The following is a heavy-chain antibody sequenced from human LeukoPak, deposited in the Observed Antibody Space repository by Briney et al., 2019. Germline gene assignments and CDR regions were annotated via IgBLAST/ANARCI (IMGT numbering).Heavy chain of an antibody. CDR2: ISWNSGSI. CDR3: AKDGVYYGSGSNPTDVS. CDR1: GFTFDDYA. D-gene: IGHD3-10*01. Sequence: PGGSLRLSCAASGFTFDDYAMHWVRQAPGEGLEWVSGISWNSGSIGYADSVKGRFTISRDNAKNSLYLQMNSLRAEDTALYYCAKDGVYYGSGSNPTDVSWGQGTLVTVSS. J-gene: IGHJ5*02. V-gene: IGHV3-9*01.